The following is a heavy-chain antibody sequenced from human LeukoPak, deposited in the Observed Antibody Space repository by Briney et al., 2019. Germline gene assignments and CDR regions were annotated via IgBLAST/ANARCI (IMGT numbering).Heavy chain of an antibody. V-gene: IGHV3-48*03. CDR2: ISSSGSTI. Sequence: GSLRLSCAASGFTFSSYEMNWVRQAPGKGLEWVSYISSSGSTIYYADSVKGRFTISRDNAKNSLYLQMNNLRAEDTAVYYCARDGGSTSDYWGQGTLVTVSS. J-gene: IGHJ4*02. CDR1: GFTFSSYE. CDR3: ARDGGSTSDY. D-gene: IGHD2-2*01.